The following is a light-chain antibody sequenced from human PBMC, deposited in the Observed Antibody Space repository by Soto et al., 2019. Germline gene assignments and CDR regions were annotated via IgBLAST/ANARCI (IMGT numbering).Light chain of an antibody. CDR3: QTRGAGIL. CDR2: VNSDGSH. J-gene: IGLJ2*01. V-gene: IGLV4-69*01. CDR1: SGHSSYA. Sequence: QLVLTQSPSASASLGASVKLTCTLSSGHSSYAIAWHQQQPEKGPRYLMKVNSDGSHGKGDGIPDRFSGSSSGAERYLTISSLQSEDDADYYCQTRGAGILFGGGTKVTVL.